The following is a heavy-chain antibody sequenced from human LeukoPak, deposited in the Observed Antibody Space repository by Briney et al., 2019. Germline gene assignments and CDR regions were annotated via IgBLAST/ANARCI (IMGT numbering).Heavy chain of an antibody. J-gene: IGHJ4*02. V-gene: IGHV4-34*01. CDR2: INHSGST. CDR1: GGSFSGYY. Sequence: SETLSLTGAVYGGSFSGYYWSWIRQPPGKGLEWIGEINHSGSTNYNPSLKSRVTISVDTSKNQFSLKLSSVTAADTAVYYCAVITMRGVGYWGQGTLVTVSS. CDR3: AVITMRGVGY. D-gene: IGHD3-22*01.